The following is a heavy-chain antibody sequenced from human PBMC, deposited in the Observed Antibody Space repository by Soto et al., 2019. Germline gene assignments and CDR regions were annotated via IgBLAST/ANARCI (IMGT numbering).Heavy chain of an antibody. CDR2: ISGSGGST. CDR1: GFTFSTYA. D-gene: IGHD3-3*01. V-gene: IGHV3-23*01. CDR3: AKQFLEWLFNNGMDV. Sequence: EVQLLESGGGLVQPGGSLRLSCAASGFTFSTYAMSWVRQAPGKGLEWVSAISGSGGSTYYADSVKGRFTISRDNSKNTLYLQMTSLRAEDTAVYYCAKQFLEWLFNNGMDVWGQGTTVTVSS. J-gene: IGHJ6*02.